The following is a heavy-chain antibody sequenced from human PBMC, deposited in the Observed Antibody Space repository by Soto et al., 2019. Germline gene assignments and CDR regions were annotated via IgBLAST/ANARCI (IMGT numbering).Heavy chain of an antibody. CDR1: GGTFSSYA. CDR2: IIPIFGTA. V-gene: IGHV1-69*01. CDR3: ARDLSYYDSSGYYFDP. Sequence: QVQLVQSGAEVKKPGSSVKVSCKASGGTFSSYAISWVRQAPGQGLEWMGGIIPIFGTAHYAQKFQGRVTITADESTSTAYMELSSLRSEDTAVYYCARDLSYYDSSGYYFDPWGQGTLVTVSS. D-gene: IGHD3-22*01. J-gene: IGHJ5*02.